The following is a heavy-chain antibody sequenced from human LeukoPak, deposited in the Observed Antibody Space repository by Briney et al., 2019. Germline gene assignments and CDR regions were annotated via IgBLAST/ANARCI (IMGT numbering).Heavy chain of an antibody. CDR1: GGSISSSSYY. CDR2: IYYSGST. D-gene: IGHD3-10*01. V-gene: IGHV4-39*01. J-gene: IGHJ4*02. Sequence: PSETLSLTCTVSGGSISSSSYYWGWIRQPPGKGLEWIGSIYYSGSTYYNPSLESRVTISVDTSKNQFSLKMSSVTAADTAVYYCASRGYYGSGDDYWGQGTLVTVSS. CDR3: ASRGYYGSGDDY.